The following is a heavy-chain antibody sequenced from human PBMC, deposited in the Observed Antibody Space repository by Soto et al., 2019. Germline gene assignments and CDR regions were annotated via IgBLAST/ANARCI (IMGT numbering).Heavy chain of an antibody. Sequence: GASVKVSCKASGGTFSNYAISWVRQAPGQGLEWMGGIIPVFGTADYAQKFRGRVTITAGESTSTAYMELTSLRSEDTAVYYCASFYCSSTSCPRVFRGHYYYYAMDVWGQGTTLTVSS. CDR1: GGTFSNYA. V-gene: IGHV1-69*13. CDR3: ASFYCSSTSCPRVFRGHYYYYAMDV. J-gene: IGHJ6*02. D-gene: IGHD2-2*01. CDR2: IIPVFGTA.